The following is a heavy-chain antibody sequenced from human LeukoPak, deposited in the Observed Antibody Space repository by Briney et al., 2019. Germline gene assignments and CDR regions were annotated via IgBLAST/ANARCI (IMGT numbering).Heavy chain of an antibody. CDR2: IYTSGST. D-gene: IGHD6-25*01. CDR3: AGSGGRDWYFDL. J-gene: IGHJ2*01. Sequence: SETLSLTCTVSGVSISSGSYYWSWIREPAGKGLEWIGRIYTSGSTNYNPSLKSRVTISVDTSKNQFSLKLSSVTAADMAVYYCAGSGGRDWYFDLWGRGTLVTVSS. V-gene: IGHV4-61*02. CDR1: GVSISSGSYY.